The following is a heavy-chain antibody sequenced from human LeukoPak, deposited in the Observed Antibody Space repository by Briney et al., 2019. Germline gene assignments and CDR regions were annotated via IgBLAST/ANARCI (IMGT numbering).Heavy chain of an antibody. J-gene: IGHJ4*02. CDR2: ITGSSSYI. CDR1: GFSFRSYS. D-gene: IGHD1-1*01. CDR3: ARDRLEGGETFDS. Sequence: KPGGSLRLSCAASGFSFRSYSMDWFRQAPGKGLEWVSSITGSSSYISYADFVKGRFTISRDNAENSLFLQMNSLRPEDTAVYFCARDRLEGGETFDSWGQGTLVTVSS. V-gene: IGHV3-21*01.